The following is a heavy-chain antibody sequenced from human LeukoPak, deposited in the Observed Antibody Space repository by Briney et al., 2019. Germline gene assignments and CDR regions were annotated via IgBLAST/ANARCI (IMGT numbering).Heavy chain of an antibody. CDR3: ARQLAKDFWSGYQLDWFDP. V-gene: IGHV4-39*01. CDR2: IYYSGST. CDR1: GGSISSGSYY. Sequence: SETLSLTCTVSGGSISSGSYYWGWIRQPPGKGLEWIGSIYYSGSTYYNPSLKSRVTISVDTSKNQFSLKLSSVTAADTAVYYCARQLAKDFWSGYQLDWFDPWGQGTLVTVSS. D-gene: IGHD3-3*01. J-gene: IGHJ5*02.